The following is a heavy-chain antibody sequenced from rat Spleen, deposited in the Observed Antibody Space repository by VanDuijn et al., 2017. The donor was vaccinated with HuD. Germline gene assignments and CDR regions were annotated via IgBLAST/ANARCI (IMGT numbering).Heavy chain of an antibody. CDR3: TRGGYFRY. D-gene: IGHD1-1*01. CDR1: GFTFSSAA. J-gene: IGHJ2*01. CDR2: ISYDGGST. V-gene: IGHV5-22*01. Sequence: EVQLVESGGGLVQPKESLRISCAASGFTFSSAAMYWVRQAPKKGLEWVAYISYDGGSTYYRDSVKGRFTISRDIAENTLYLQMSSLRSEDTATYYCTRGGYFRYWGQGVMVTVSS.